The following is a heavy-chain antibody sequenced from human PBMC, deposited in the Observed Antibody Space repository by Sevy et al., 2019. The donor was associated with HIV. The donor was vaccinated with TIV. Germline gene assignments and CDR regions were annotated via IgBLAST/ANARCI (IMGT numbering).Heavy chain of an antibody. CDR3: ARRHSSGWYFDAFDI. CDR2: IKHSGST. Sequence: SETLSLTCAVYGGSFSGYYWSWIRQPPGKGLEWIGEIKHSGSTNYNPSLKSRVTISVDTSKNQFSLKLSSVTAADTAVYYCARRHSSGWYFDAFDIWGQGTMVTVSS. D-gene: IGHD6-19*01. CDR1: GGSFSGYY. J-gene: IGHJ3*02. V-gene: IGHV4-34*01.